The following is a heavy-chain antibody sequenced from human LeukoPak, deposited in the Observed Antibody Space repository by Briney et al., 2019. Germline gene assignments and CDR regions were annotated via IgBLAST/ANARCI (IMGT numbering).Heavy chain of an antibody. CDR2: IPYSGSA. V-gene: IGHV4-39*01. D-gene: IGHD2/OR15-2a*01. CDR3: ARPARDGDYYY. Sequence: PSETLSLTCAVSGDSISSSSYFWGWIRQPPGKGLEWIGSIPYSGSASYNPSLKSRVIISIDTSKNQLSLEVRSATAADTAVYYCARPARDGDYYYWGQGTLVTVSS. CDR1: GDSISSSSYF. J-gene: IGHJ4*02.